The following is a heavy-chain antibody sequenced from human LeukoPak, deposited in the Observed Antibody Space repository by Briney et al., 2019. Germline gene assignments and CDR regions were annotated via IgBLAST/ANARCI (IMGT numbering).Heavy chain of an antibody. CDR2: ISSNGGST. Sequence: PGGSLRLSCSASGFTFSSYAMHWVRQAPGKGLEYVSAISSNGGSTYYADSVKGRSTISRDNSKNTLYLQMSSLRAEDTAVYYCVKGGYSSGRNFDYWGQGTLVTVSS. V-gene: IGHV3-64D*06. CDR3: VKGGYSSGRNFDY. CDR1: GFTFSSYA. J-gene: IGHJ4*02. D-gene: IGHD5-18*01.